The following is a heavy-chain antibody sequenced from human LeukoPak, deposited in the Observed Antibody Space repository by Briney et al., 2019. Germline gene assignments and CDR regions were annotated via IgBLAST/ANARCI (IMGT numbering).Heavy chain of an antibody. CDR2: IYYGGST. V-gene: IGHV4-59*01. D-gene: IGHD2-15*01. CDR1: GGSISSYY. CDR3: ARVLPGVVVVAATSPFGWFDP. J-gene: IGHJ5*02. Sequence: SETLSLTCTVSGGSISSYYWSWIRQPPGKGLEWIGYIYYGGSTNYNPSLKSRVTISVDTSKNQFSLKLSSVTAADTAVYYCARVLPGVVVVAATSPFGWFDPWGQGTLVTVSS.